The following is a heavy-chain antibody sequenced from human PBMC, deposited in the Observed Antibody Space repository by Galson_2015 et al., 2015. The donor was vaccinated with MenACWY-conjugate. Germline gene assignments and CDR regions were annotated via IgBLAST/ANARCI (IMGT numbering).Heavy chain of an antibody. Sequence: SVKVSCKVSGYILRELAIHWVRQAPGKGLEWMGGLDPEDGETVYARQFQGRVTMTEDTSRHTAYMQLSGLRYEDTAVYFCATFPDRDGGAFYSDYWGQGTL. CDR2: LDPEDGET. CDR3: ATFPDRDGGAFYSDY. D-gene: IGHD3-10*01. V-gene: IGHV1-24*01. J-gene: IGHJ4*02. CDR1: GYILRELA.